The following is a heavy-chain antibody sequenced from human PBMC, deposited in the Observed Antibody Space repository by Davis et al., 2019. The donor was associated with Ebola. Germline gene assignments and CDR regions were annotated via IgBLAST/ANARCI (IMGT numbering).Heavy chain of an antibody. CDR2: ISNSGSTI. CDR3: ARDRYFFTGFDY. Sequence: PGGSLRLSCAASGFALSSYEMSWVRQAPGKGLEWVSYISNSGSTIYYSDSVKGRFTISRDNAKSSLYLQMNSLRAEDTAVYFCARDRYFFTGFDYWGQGALVTVSS. J-gene: IGHJ4*02. V-gene: IGHV3-48*03. CDR1: GFALSSYE. D-gene: IGHD2-8*02.